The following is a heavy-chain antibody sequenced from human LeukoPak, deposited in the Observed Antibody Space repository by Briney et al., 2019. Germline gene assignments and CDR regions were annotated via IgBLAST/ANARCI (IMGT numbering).Heavy chain of an antibody. CDR2: ISGSGVNT. CDR3: VRDLGGRSGH. V-gene: IGHV3-23*01. D-gene: IGHD1-26*01. Sequence: PGGSLRLSCAASGFTFSSYAMSWVRQAPGKGLEWVSGISGSGVNTYYADSVKGRFTIYRDNSKNTLYLQMNSLRAEDTAVYYCVRDLGGRSGHWGQGTLVTVSS. CDR1: GFTFSSYA. J-gene: IGHJ4*02.